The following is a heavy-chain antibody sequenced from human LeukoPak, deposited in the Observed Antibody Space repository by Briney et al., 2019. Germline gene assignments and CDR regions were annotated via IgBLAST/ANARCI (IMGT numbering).Heavy chain of an antibody. CDR3: AGDQRIGGRYCSSTSCYPPDY. Sequence: GGSLRLSCAASGFTFSSYWMHWVRQAPGKGLVWVSRINSDGSSTSYADSVKGRFTISRDNAKNTLYLQMNSLRAEDTAVYYCAGDQRIGGRYCSSTSCYPPDYWGQGTLVTVSS. D-gene: IGHD2-2*01. J-gene: IGHJ4*02. CDR2: INSDGSST. CDR1: GFTFSSYW. V-gene: IGHV3-74*01.